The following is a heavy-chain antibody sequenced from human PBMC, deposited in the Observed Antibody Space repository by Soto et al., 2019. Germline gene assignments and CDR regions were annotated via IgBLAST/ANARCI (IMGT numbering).Heavy chain of an antibody. J-gene: IGHJ4*02. D-gene: IGHD3-22*01. CDR2: IDWDDDK. V-gene: IGHV2-70*04. Sequence: SGPTLVNPTQTLTLTCTFSGFSLSTSAMRVSWIRQPPGKALEWLARIDWDDDKFYSTSLRTRLTISKDTSKNQVILTMTNMDPVDTATYYCARHDSSGYYLDYWGQGTLVTVSS. CDR1: GFSLSTSAMR. CDR3: ARHDSSGYYLDY.